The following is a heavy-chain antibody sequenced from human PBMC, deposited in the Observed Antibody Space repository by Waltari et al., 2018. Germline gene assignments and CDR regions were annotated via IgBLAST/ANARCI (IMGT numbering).Heavy chain of an antibody. V-gene: IGHV3-23*04. CDR1: GFTFSSYA. J-gene: IGHJ4*02. CDR3: ARGVGEADWFDY. CDR2: ISGSGGST. Sequence: EVQLVESGGGLVQPGGSLRLSCAASGFTFSSYAMSWVRQAPGKGLEWVSAISGSGGSTYYADSVKGRFTISRDNAKNSLYLQMNSLRAEDTAVYYCARGVGEADWFDYWGQGTLVTVSS. D-gene: IGHD3-3*01.